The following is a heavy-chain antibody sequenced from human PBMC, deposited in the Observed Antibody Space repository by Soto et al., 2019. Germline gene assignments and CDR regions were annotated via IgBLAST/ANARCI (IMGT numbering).Heavy chain of an antibody. D-gene: IGHD3-22*01. CDR3: ARARGYDGSGYYRNDAFDI. CDR1: GGSIRSGGYY. CDR2: IYYSGST. J-gene: IGHJ3*02. V-gene: IGHV4-31*03. Sequence: SETLSLTCTVSGGSIRSGGYYWSWIRQHPGKGLEWIGYIYYSGSTYYNPSLKSRVTISVDTSKNQFPLKLSSVTAADTAVYYCARARGYDGSGYYRNDAFDIGGQGTMVTVSS.